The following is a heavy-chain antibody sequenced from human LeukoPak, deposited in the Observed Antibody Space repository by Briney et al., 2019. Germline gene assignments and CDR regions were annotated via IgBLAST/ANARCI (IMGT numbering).Heavy chain of an antibody. CDR1: GFTFSSDG. J-gene: IGHJ4*02. Sequence: GGSLRLSCAASGFTFSSDGMHWVRQAPGQGLEWGAVISYDGSNKYYADSVKGRFTISRDNSKNTLYLQMNSLRAEDTAVYYCAKDETMVRGVTPGPDYWGQGTLVLVSS. D-gene: IGHD3-10*01. V-gene: IGHV3-30*18. CDR3: AKDETMVRGVTPGPDY. CDR2: ISYDGSNK.